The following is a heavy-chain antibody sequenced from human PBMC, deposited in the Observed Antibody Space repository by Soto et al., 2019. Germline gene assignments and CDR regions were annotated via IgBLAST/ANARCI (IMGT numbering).Heavy chain of an antibody. CDR2: INASGGHT. J-gene: IGHJ3*02. CDR1: GYTFTRHY. CDR3: ARDLVAAGSDELDI. Sequence: QMELVQSGAEVMKPGASVKASCKASGYTFTRHYIYWVRQAPGQGLEWMGIINASGGHTYYAPKFEGRVVLISDTSTSTVYMELSSLRSEAAAVYYCARDLVAAGSDELDIWGQGTMVTVSS. V-gene: IGHV1-46*01. D-gene: IGHD6-13*01.